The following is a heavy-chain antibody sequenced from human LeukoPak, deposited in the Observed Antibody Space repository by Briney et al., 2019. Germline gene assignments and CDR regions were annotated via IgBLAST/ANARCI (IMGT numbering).Heavy chain of an antibody. CDR3: ARDSSSWYFSSNWFDP. D-gene: IGHD6-13*01. CDR2: IKQDGSEK. Sequence: PGGSLRLSCAASGFTFSSYWMSWVRQAPGKGLEWVANIKQDGSEKYYVDSVKGRFTISRDNAKNSLYLQMNSLRAEDTAVYYCARDSSSWYFSSNWFDPWGQGTPVTVSS. J-gene: IGHJ5*02. CDR1: GFTFSSYW. V-gene: IGHV3-7*01.